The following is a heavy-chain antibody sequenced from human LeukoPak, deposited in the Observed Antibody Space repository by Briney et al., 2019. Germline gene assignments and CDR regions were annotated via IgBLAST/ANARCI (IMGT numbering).Heavy chain of an antibody. V-gene: IGHV3-74*01. CDR1: GFTFSKYW. CDR3: ALLPPDALDI. CDR2: INTDGSWT. D-gene: IGHD3-22*01. J-gene: IGHJ3*02. Sequence: PGGSLRLSCAASGFTFSKYWMHWVRQAPGKGLVWVSRINTDGSWTSYADSVRGRFTISRDNATNTLYLQMNSLRDEDTAVYYCALLPPDALDIWGQGTMVTVSS.